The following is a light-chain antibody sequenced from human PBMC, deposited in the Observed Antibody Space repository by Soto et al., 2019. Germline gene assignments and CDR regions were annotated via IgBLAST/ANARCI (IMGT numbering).Light chain of an antibody. CDR1: QSISTW. CDR2: KAS. CDR3: QQYGTGPPT. V-gene: IGKV1-5*03. J-gene: IGKJ4*01. Sequence: DIQITQAPSTLSASVGDRVIINCRASQSISTWLSWYQQKPGKAPKLLIYKASSLEGGVPSRFTGSVSGTEFNITVTSLQPDDFATHYCQQYGTGPPTVGGGTMAVI.